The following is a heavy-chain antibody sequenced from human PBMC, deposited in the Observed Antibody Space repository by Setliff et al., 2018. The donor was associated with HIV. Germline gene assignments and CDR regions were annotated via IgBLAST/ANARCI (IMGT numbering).Heavy chain of an antibody. D-gene: IGHD3-22*01. CDR2: ISYDGSDK. CDR3: AKDRMHYYDSSGYSYFDY. J-gene: IGHJ4*02. CDR1: GFTFSSYG. Sequence: PGGSLRLSCAASGFTFSSYGMHWVRQAPGKGLEWVAVISYDGSDKYSADSVKGRFTISRDNSKNTLYLQMNSLRAEDTAVYYCAKDRMHYYDSSGYSYFDYWGQGTLGTV. V-gene: IGHV3-30*18.